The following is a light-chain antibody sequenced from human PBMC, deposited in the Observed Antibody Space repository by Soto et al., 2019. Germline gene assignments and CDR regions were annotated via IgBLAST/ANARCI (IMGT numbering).Light chain of an antibody. CDR2: EVT. V-gene: IGLV2-8*01. J-gene: IGLJ1*01. CDR1: SSDVGGYDY. Sequence: SVLTQPPSASGSPGQSVAISCTGTSSDVGGYDYVSWYQQHPGKAPKLMIYEVTKRPSGVPDRFSGSKSGNTASLTVSGLQAEDEADYYCSSYAGNHNYVFGTGTKLTVL. CDR3: SSYAGNHNYV.